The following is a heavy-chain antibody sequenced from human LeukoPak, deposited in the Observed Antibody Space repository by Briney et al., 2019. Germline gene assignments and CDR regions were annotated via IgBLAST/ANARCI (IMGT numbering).Heavy chain of an antibody. CDR3: AKDMGASGYYYGMDV. J-gene: IGHJ6*02. D-gene: IGHD3-10*01. V-gene: IGHV3-9*01. Sequence: GGSLRLSCAASGFTFDDYAMHWVRQAPGKGLEWVSGISWNSGSIGYADSVKGRFTISRDNAKNSLYLQMNSLRAEDTALYYCAKDMGASGYYYGMDVWGQGTTVTVSS. CDR1: GFTFDDYA. CDR2: ISWNSGSI.